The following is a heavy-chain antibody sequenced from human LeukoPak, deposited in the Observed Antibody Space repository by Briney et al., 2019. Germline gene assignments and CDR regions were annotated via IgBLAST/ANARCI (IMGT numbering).Heavy chain of an antibody. CDR3: ARRQGELSPFDI. D-gene: IGHD3-16*02. CDR1: GGTFSSYA. J-gene: IGHJ3*02. Sequence: SVKVSCKASGGTFSSYAIRWVRQAPGQGLEWMGRIIPILGIANYAQKFQGRVTITADKSTSTAYMELSSLRSEDTAVYYCARRQGELSPFDIWGQGTMVTVSS. CDR2: IIPILGIA. V-gene: IGHV1-69*04.